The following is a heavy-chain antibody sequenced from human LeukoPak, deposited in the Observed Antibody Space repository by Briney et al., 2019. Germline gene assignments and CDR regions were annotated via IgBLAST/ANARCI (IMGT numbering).Heavy chain of an antibody. Sequence: AGGFLRLSCAASGFTFSSYAMSWVRQAPGKGLEWVGRIKSKSDGGTTDYSAPVKGRFTVSRDDSKNTLYLQMNSLKTEDTAVYYCTNFDYWGQGTLVTVSS. CDR2: IKSKSDGGTT. CDR1: GFTFSSYA. V-gene: IGHV3-15*01. CDR3: TNFDY. J-gene: IGHJ4*02.